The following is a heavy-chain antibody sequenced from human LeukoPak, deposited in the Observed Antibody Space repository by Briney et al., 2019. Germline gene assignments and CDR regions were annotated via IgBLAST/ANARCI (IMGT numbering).Heavy chain of an antibody. CDR2: ISDSGGRT. J-gene: IGHJ4*02. CDR1: GITLSNYG. D-gene: IGHD3-22*01. V-gene: IGHV3-23*01. CDR3: AKRGVVIRVILVGFHKEAYYFDS. Sequence: GGSLRLPCAVAGITLSNYGMSWVRQAPGKGLEWVAGISDSGGRTNYAGSVQGRLTISRDNHKNTLYLQMNRQRAEDTAVYFCAKRGVVIRVILVGFHKEAYYFDSWGQGALVTVSS.